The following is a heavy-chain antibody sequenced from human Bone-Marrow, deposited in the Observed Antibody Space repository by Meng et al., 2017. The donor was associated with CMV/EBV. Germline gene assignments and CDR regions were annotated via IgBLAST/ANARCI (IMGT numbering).Heavy chain of an antibody. V-gene: IGHV4-34*01. CDR3: ATTVAGDYYYYGMDV. CDR2: INHSGST. CDR1: GGSFSGYY. J-gene: IGHJ6*02. Sequence: SETLSLTCAVYGGSFSGYYWSWIRQPPGKGLEWIGEINHSGSTNYNPSLKSRVTISVDTSKNQFSLKLSSVTAADTAVYYCATTVAGDYYYYGMDVWGQGTTVTVSS. D-gene: IGHD6-19*01.